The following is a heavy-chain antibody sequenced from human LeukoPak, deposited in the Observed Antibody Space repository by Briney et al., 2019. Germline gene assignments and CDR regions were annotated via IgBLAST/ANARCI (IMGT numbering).Heavy chain of an antibody. V-gene: IGHV3-33*07. CDR2: IWHDGSNK. CDR1: GFTFDTFG. J-gene: IGHJ4*02. CDR3: ARVRNGYPDY. Sequence: GGSLRLSCLASGFTFDTFGMYWARQAPGKGLEWVAVIWHDGSNKYYTDSVKGRFTISRDNSKNTLYLQMNSLRAEDTAVYYCARVRNGYPDYWGQGTLVTVSS. D-gene: IGHD5-24*01.